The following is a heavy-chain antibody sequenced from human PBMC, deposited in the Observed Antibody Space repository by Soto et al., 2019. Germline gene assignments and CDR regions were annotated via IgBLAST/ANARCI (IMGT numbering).Heavy chain of an antibody. V-gene: IGHV1-18*01. CDR3: ARDLGGSYYAPVDY. CDR2: ISAYNGNT. Sequence: QVQLVQSGAEVKKPGASVKVSCKASGYTFTSYGISWVRQAPGQGLEWMGWISAYNGNTKYAQKLQGRGTTTTDTSTSTAYKELSSLRSDATAVYYCARDLGGSYYAPVDYWGQGTLVTVSS. D-gene: IGHD1-26*01. J-gene: IGHJ4*02. CDR1: GYTFTSYG.